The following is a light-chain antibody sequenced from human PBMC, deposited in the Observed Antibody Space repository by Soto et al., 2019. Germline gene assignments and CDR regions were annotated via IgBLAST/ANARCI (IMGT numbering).Light chain of an antibody. CDR1: SDDVGAYNS. CDR3: CSSAPESTYV. CDR2: KGT. J-gene: IGLJ1*01. Sequence: HSALAQPASVSGSPGQSITISCTGTSDDVGAYNSVSWYQQLPHKAPQVILYKGTQWPSGVSSRFSGSTSGNAASLTISGLQADDEADYFCCSSAPESTYVFGTGTKVTVL. V-gene: IGLV2-23*01.